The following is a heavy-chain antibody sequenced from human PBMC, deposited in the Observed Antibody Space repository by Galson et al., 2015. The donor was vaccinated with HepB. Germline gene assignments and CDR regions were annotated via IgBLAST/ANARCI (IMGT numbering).Heavy chain of an antibody. J-gene: IGHJ4*02. CDR3: ARGYMYYYDSSGYRGGYFDY. CDR2: ISSSSSTI. Sequence: SLRLSCAASGFTFSSYSMNWVRQAPGKGLEWVSYISSSSSTIYYADSVKGRFTISRDNAKNSLYLQMNSLRDEDTAVYYCARGYMYYYDSSGYRGGYFDYWGQGTLVTVSS. CDR1: GFTFSSYS. V-gene: IGHV3-48*02. D-gene: IGHD3-22*01.